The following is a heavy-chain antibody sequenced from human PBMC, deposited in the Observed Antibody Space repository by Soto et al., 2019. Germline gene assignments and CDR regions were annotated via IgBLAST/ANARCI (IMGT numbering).Heavy chain of an antibody. Sequence: EVQLVESGGGLVQPGGSLRLSCAASGFTFSSYSMNWVRQAPGKGLEWVSYISSSSSTIYYADSVKGRFTISRDNAKNSLYLQMNSLRAEDTAVYYCARDQRQWLAYSDRPYYFDYWGQGTLVTVSS. J-gene: IGHJ4*02. CDR3: ARDQRQWLAYSDRPYYFDY. D-gene: IGHD6-19*01. CDR2: ISSSSSTI. CDR1: GFTFSSYS. V-gene: IGHV3-48*01.